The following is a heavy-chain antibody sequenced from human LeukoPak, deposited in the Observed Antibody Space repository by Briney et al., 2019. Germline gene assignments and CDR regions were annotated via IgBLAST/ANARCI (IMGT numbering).Heavy chain of an antibody. Sequence: PGGSLRLSCAASGFTVSNNYMSWVHQAPGKGLEWVSIIYTAGTTYYADSVKGRFTTSRDNAKNTLYLQVNSLRAEDTAVYYCAKKVYDFWSGYDYWGQGTLVTVSS. CDR2: IYTAGTT. CDR1: GFTVSNNY. J-gene: IGHJ4*02. D-gene: IGHD3-3*01. CDR3: AKKVYDFWSGYDY. V-gene: IGHV3-53*01.